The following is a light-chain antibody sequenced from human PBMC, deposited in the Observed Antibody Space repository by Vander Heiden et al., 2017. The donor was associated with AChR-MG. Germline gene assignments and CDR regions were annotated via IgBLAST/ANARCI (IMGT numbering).Light chain of an antibody. CDR3: AAWDDSLNGYV. CDR1: SSSIGSNA. CDR2: SNS. Sequence: QSVLTQPPSASGTPGQRVTIPCSGSSSSIGSNAVNWYQQLPGTAPKLLIYSNSQRPSGVPDRFSGSKSGTSASLAISGLQSEDEADYYCAAWDDSLNGYVFGTGTKVTGL. V-gene: IGLV1-44*01. J-gene: IGLJ1*01.